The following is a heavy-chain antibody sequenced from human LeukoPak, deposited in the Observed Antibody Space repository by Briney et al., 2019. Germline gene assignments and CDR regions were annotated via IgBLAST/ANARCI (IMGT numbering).Heavy chain of an antibody. D-gene: IGHD6-13*01. CDR3: ARQTFAEPPMAAAGSSYYYYMDV. V-gene: IGHV3-21*04. J-gene: IGHJ6*03. CDR2: ITSSSSYT. CDR1: GFTFSTYN. Sequence: GGSLRLSCAASGFTFSTYNMNWVRQAPGKGLEWVSSITSSSSYTFYADSVKGRFTISRDNAKNSLYLQMNSLRSEDTAVYYCARQTFAEPPMAAAGSSYYYYMDVWGKGTTVTVSS.